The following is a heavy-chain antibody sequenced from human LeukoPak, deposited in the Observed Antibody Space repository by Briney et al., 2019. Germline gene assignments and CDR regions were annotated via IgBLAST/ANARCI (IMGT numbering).Heavy chain of an antibody. CDR2: ISSSSSYI. D-gene: IGHD3-22*01. CDR1: GFTFSSYS. Sequence: GGSLRLSCAASGFTFSSYSMNWVRQAPGKGLEWVSSISSSSSYIYYADSVKGRFTISRDKSKNTLYLQMNSLRAEDTAVYYCAKDSLNDYYDSGTYYYSYYFDYWGQGTLVTVSS. V-gene: IGHV3-21*04. J-gene: IGHJ4*02. CDR3: AKDSLNDYYDSGTYYYSYYFDY.